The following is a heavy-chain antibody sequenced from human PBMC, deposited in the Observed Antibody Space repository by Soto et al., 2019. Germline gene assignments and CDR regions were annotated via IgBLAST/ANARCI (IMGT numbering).Heavy chain of an antibody. Sequence: QVQLVQSGAEVKKPGASVKVSCKASGYTFTSYDINWVRQATGQGLEWMGWMNPNNNNSGYAQKFQGRVTMPRNTPTSTAYMELSSLGSADTAVYYCARGPHPYFNDYWGQGTLVTVSS. CDR3: ARGPHPYFNDY. CDR1: GYTFTSYD. V-gene: IGHV1-8*01. D-gene: IGHD2-8*01. CDR2: MNPNNNNS. J-gene: IGHJ4*02.